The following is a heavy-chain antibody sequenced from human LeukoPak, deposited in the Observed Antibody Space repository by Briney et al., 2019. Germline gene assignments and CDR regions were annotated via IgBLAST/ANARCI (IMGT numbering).Heavy chain of an antibody. Sequence: SETLSLTCTVSGGSISSYYWNWIRQPPGKGLEWIGLIYYSGSTNYNPSLNSRVTISVDRSKNQFSLKLSSVTAADTAVYYCARHSLRGVIDYWGQGTLVIVSS. J-gene: IGHJ4*02. CDR3: ARHSLRGVIDY. D-gene: IGHD3-10*01. V-gene: IGHV4-59*08. CDR2: IYYSGST. CDR1: GGSISSYY.